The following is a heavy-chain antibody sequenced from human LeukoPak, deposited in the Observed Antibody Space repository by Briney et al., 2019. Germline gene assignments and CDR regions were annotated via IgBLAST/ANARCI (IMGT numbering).Heavy chain of an antibody. J-gene: IGHJ4*02. V-gene: IGHV4-39*07. Sequence: PSETLSLTCTVSGDSISSNNYYWGWIRQPPGKGLEWIGSISYSGSTYYNPSLKSRVTISVDTSKNQFSLKLSSVTAADTAVYYCARPVGFYGGQPFDYWGQGTLVTVSS. CDR3: ARPVGFYGGQPFDY. CDR1: GDSISSNNYY. CDR2: ISYSGST. D-gene: IGHD4/OR15-4a*01.